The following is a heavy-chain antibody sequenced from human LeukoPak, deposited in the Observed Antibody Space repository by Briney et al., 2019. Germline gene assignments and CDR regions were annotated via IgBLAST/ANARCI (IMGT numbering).Heavy chain of an antibody. D-gene: IGHD4-23*01. V-gene: IGHV4-34*01. Sequence: PSETLSLTCAVYGGSFSGYYWSWIRRPPGKGLEWIGEINHSGSTNYNPSLKSRVTISVDTSKNQFYLNLSSVTAADTAVYYCARLHYGGNYGYYYYYMDVRGKGTTVTISS. J-gene: IGHJ6*03. CDR2: INHSGST. CDR3: ARLHYGGNYGYYYYYMDV. CDR1: GGSFSGYY.